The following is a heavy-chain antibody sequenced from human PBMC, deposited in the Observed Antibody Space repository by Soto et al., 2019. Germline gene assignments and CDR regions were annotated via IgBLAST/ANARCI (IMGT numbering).Heavy chain of an antibody. J-gene: IGHJ5*02. CDR3: ARARYGILWFGEFHIGNAHWFEP. CDR2: IYYSGST. Sequence: SDTLSLTCAFSVFSIISLFYYLSFIRQHPWECLDWIVYIYYSGSTYYNPSLKSRVTISVDTSKNQFSLKLSSVTAADTAVYYCARARYGILWFGEFHIGNAHWFEPWGTGNLVNVSS. V-gene: IGHV4-31*11. CDR1: VFSIISLFYY. D-gene: IGHD3-10*01.